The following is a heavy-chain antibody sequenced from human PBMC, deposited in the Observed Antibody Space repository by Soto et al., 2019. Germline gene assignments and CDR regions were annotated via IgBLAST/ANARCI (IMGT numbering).Heavy chain of an antibody. J-gene: IGHJ4*02. CDR1: VVSISSSSHF. D-gene: IGHD1-1*01. CDR2: IYYSGTA. Sequence: QLQLQESGPGLVKPSETLSLTCTVSVVSISSSSHFWGWIRQPPGKGLEWIGTIYYSGTAYYNPSLKSRVTMSVDTSKNQFSLPLSSVTAADTAVYYCASHTTGAEGWPFDSWGQGTLATVSS. V-gene: IGHV4-39*01. CDR3: ASHTTGAEGWPFDS.